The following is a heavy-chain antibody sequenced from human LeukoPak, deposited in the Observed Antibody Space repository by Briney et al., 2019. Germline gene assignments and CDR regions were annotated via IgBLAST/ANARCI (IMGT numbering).Heavy chain of an antibody. CDR1: GFTFSSYG. CDR3: AKGNYGDYGFDY. CDR2: ISYDGSNK. J-gene: IGHJ4*02. V-gene: IGHV3-30*18. Sequence: GGSLRLSCAASGFTFSSYGMHWVRQAPGKGLEWVAVISYDGSNKYYAGSVKGRFTISRDNSKNTLYLQMNSLRAEDTAVYYCAKGNYGDYGFDYWGQGTLVAVSS. D-gene: IGHD4-17*01.